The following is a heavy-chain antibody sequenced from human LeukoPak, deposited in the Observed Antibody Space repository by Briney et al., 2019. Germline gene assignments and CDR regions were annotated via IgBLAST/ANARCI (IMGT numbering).Heavy chain of an antibody. CDR1: GFTFSTYW. D-gene: IGHD3-22*01. J-gene: IGHJ1*01. CDR2: IKQDGSDK. Sequence: GGSLRRSCAASGFTFSTYWMSWVRQAPGKGLEWVANIKQDGSDKYYVDSVKGRFTISRDNAKNSLYLQMNSLRAEDTAVYYCARTYDSDSRGHDFFQHWGQGTLVTVSS. V-gene: IGHV3-7*01. CDR3: ARTYDSDSRGHDFFQH.